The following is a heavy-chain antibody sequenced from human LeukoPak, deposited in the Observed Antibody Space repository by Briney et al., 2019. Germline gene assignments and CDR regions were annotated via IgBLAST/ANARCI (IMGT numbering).Heavy chain of an antibody. J-gene: IGHJ4*02. D-gene: IGHD2-15*01. CDR3: ARDTSGSGGSCPDY. CDR1: GGSFSSYA. V-gene: IGHV1-69*06. Sequence: SVKVSCKASGGSFSSYAISWVRQAPGQGLEWMGGIIPLFGAPNYAQKFQGRVTITADKSTTTAYMELRSLRSDDTAVYYCARDTSGSGGSCPDYWGQGTLVTVSS. CDR2: IIPLFGAP.